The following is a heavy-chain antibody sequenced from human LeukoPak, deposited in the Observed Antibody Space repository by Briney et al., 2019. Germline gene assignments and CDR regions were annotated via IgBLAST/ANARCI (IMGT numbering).Heavy chain of an antibody. V-gene: IGHV3-23*01. CDR1: GFIFSSYS. D-gene: IGHD3/OR15-3a*01. CDR2: ITGSGGNT. J-gene: IGHJ4*02. Sequence: GGSLRLSCAASGFIFSSYSMSWVRQAPGKGLEWVSVITGSGGNTYYADSVKGRFTISKDNSKNTLYLQMNSLRAEDTAVYYCAKHNYGFIDDYWGQGTLVTVSS. CDR3: AKHNYGFIDDY.